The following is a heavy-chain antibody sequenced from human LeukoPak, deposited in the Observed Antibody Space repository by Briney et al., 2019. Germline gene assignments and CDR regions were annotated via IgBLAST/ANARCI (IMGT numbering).Heavy chain of an antibody. J-gene: IGHJ4*02. CDR2: ISYDGSNK. D-gene: IGHD2-15*01. CDR3: AKSTPTDIVVVVAALDY. V-gene: IGHV3-30*18. CDR1: GFTFSSYG. Sequence: PGGSLRLSCAASGFTFSSYGMHWVRQAPGKGLEWVAVISYDGSNKYYADSVKGRFTISRDNSKNTLYLQMNSLRAEDTAVYYCAKSTPTDIVVVVAALDYWGQGTLATVSS.